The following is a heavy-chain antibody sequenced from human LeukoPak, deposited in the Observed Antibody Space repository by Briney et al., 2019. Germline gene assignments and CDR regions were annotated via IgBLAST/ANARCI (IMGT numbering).Heavy chain of an antibody. J-gene: IGHJ4*02. V-gene: IGHV3-23*01. D-gene: IGHD3-10*01. Sequence: GGSLRLSCAASGFTFSSYAMSWVRQAPGKGLEWVSVISGSGGTTYYADSVKGRFTISRDNSKNTLYLQMNSLRAEDTAVYYCAKWSGRYQRYYFDYWGQGTLVTVSS. CDR1: GFTFSSYA. CDR3: AKWSGRYQRYYFDY. CDR2: ISGSGGTT.